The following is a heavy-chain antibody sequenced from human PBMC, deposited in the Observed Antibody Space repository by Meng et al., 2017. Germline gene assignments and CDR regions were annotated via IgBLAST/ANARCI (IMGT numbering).Heavy chain of an antibody. J-gene: IGHJ4*02. Sequence: SETLSLTCAVYGGSFSGYYWSWIRQPPGKGLEWIGEINHSGSTNYNPSLKSRVTISVDTSKNQFSLKLSSVTAADTAVYYCARRGPHWFYCSGGSCYPRPFDYWGQGTLVTVSS. V-gene: IGHV4-34*01. CDR1: GGSFSGYY. CDR3: ARRGPHWFYCSGGSCYPRPFDY. D-gene: IGHD2-15*01. CDR2: INHSGST.